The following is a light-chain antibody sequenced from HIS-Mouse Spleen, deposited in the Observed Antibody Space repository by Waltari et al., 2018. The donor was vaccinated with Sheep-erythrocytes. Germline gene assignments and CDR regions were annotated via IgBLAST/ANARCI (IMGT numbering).Light chain of an antibody. V-gene: IGKV1-9*01. CDR1: QGISSY. CDR3: QQLNSYPFT. CDR2: AAS. J-gene: IGKJ3*01. Sequence: DIQLTQSPSFLSASVGDRVTITCRASQGISSYLAWYQQKPGKAPKLLIYAASTLQSGVPSRCSGSGSGTEFTLTISSLQPEDFATYYCQQLNSYPFTFGPVTKVDIK.